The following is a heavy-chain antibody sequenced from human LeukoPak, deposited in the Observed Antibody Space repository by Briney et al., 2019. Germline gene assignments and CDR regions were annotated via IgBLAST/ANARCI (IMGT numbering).Heavy chain of an antibody. Sequence: GGSLRLSCVASGFSFSSYWMSWVRQAPGKGLEWAANIKQDGSEKYFVGSVKGRFTISRDNAKNSLYLQMNSLRAEDTAVYYCARGFWNFDLWGRGTLVTV. CDR2: IKQDGSEK. CDR1: GFSFSSYW. V-gene: IGHV3-7*01. CDR3: ARGFWNFDL. J-gene: IGHJ2*01.